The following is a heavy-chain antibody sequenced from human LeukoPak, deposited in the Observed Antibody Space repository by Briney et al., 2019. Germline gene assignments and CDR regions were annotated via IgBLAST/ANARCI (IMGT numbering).Heavy chain of an antibody. CDR2: IFTTGST. J-gene: IGHJ6*03. CDR1: GGSISSYY. CDR3: ARGPTGYDGASYYYYYMDV. Sequence: SETLSLTCTVSGGSISSYYWSWIRQPAGKGLEWIGRIFTTGSTNYNPSLKSRVTISTDTSKNQFPLKLSSVTAADTAVYYCARGPTGYDGASYYYYYMDVWGKGTTVTISS. D-gene: IGHD3-22*01. V-gene: IGHV4-4*07.